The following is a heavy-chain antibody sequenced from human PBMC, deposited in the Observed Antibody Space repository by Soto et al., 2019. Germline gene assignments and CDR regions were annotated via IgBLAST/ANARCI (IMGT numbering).Heavy chain of an antibody. Sequence: EVQLVESGGGLVQPGGSLRLSCAASGFTFSSYSMNWFRQAPGKGLEWVSYISSSSSTIYYADSVKGRFTISRDNAKNSLYLQMNSLRAEDTAVYYCARVGMVRGVIKGYFDYWGQGTLVTVSS. CDR1: GFTFSSYS. CDR2: ISSSSSTI. J-gene: IGHJ4*02. CDR3: ARVGMVRGVIKGYFDY. V-gene: IGHV3-48*01. D-gene: IGHD3-10*01.